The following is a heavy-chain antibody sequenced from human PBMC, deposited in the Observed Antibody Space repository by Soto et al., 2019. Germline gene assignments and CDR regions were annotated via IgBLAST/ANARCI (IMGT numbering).Heavy chain of an antibody. J-gene: IGHJ6*03. CDR2: INPNSGGT. CDR3: ASQSLGYYYMDV. V-gene: IGHV1-2*04. CDR1: GYTFTGYY. Sequence: QVPLVRAGAEVKKPGASVKVSCKASGYTFTGYYMHWVRQAPGQGLEWMGWINPNSGGTNYAQKFQGWVTMTRDTSMSTAYMELSRLRSDDTAVYYCASQSLGYYYMDVWGKGTKVTVSS.